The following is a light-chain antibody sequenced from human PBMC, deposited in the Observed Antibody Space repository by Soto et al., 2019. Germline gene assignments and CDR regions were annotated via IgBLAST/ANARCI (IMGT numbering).Light chain of an antibody. Sequence: EIVFTQSPATLSLSPGERATLSFRASQSVSSYLAWYQQKPGQAPRLLIYDASNRATGIPARFSGSGSGTDFTLTISSLEPEDFAVYYCQQRSNWPPLFGGGTKVHIK. CDR1: QSVSSY. CDR3: QQRSNWPPL. J-gene: IGKJ4*01. CDR2: DAS. V-gene: IGKV3-11*01.